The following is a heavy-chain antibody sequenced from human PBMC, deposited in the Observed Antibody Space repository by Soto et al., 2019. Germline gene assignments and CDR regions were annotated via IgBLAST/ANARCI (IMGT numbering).Heavy chain of an antibody. D-gene: IGHD5-12*01. CDR3: ARTSGGYERVGPFDL. J-gene: IGHJ3*01. V-gene: IGHV1-3*01. CDR2: INAGTGNT. CDR1: GYTLHDYA. Sequence: QVQLVQSGAEVKKPGASVKLSCKASGYTLHDYALHWVRQAPGQRLEWMAWINAGTGNTKHSRKLQGRVTITRDPSANTAYMKLSSLTFEDTALYYCARTSGGYERVGPFDLWGQGTKVTVSS.